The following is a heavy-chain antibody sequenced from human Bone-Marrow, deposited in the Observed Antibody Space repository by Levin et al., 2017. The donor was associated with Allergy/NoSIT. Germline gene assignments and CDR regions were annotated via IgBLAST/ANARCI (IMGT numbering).Heavy chain of an antibody. CDR2: IIGSGGST. J-gene: IGHJ4*02. CDR1: EFTFSSYA. Sequence: GGSLRLSCAASEFTFSSYAMSWVRQAPGKGLEWVSAIIGSGGSTYYADSVKGRFTISRDNSKNTLYLQMNSLRAEDTAVYYCAKDLGSVYYDLLTSYDYWGQGTLVTVSS. D-gene: IGHD3-9*01. CDR3: AKDLGSVYYDLLTSYDY. V-gene: IGHV3-23*01.